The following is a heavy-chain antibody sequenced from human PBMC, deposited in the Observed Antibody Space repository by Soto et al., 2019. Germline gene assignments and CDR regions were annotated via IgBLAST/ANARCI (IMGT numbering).Heavy chain of an antibody. CDR1: GFSFSSYW. Sequence: GGSLRLSCAASGFSFSSYWMTWVRQAPAKGLEWVANINQDGSEKYYVDSVKGRFTISRDNAKNSLYLQMNSLRAEDTAVYYCARVQSVYGMDVWGQGTTVTVSS. V-gene: IGHV3-7*01. J-gene: IGHJ6*02. CDR3: ARVQSVYGMDV. CDR2: INQDGSEK.